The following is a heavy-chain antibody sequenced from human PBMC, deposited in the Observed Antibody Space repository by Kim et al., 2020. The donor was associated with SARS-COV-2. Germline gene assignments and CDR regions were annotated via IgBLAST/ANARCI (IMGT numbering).Heavy chain of an antibody. Sequence: SETLSLTCTVSGGSISSYYWSWIRQPPGKGLEWIGYIYYSGSTNYNPSLKSRVTISVDTSKNQFSLKLSSVTAADTAVYYCAREGEGYNAWHYGMDVWG. CDR3: AREGEGYNAWHYGMDV. CDR1: GGSISSYY. D-gene: IGHD5-12*01. CDR2: IYYSGST. J-gene: IGHJ6*02. V-gene: IGHV4-59*13.